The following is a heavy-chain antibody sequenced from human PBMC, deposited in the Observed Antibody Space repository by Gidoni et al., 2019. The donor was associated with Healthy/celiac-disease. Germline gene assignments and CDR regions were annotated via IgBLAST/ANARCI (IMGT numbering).Heavy chain of an antibody. CDR2: INHSGST. D-gene: IGHD3-3*01. V-gene: IGHV4-34*01. J-gene: IGHJ6*02. CDR1: GGSFSGYY. CDR3: ARGSSHYDFWSGYYFPNAGYGMDV. Sequence: QVPLQQWGAGLLTPSETLSLTCAVYGGSFSGYYLSWIRQPPGKGLEWIGEINHSGSTNYNPSLKSRVTISVDTSKNQFSLKLSSVAAADTAVYYCARGSSHYDFWSGYYFPNAGYGMDVWGQGTTVTVSS.